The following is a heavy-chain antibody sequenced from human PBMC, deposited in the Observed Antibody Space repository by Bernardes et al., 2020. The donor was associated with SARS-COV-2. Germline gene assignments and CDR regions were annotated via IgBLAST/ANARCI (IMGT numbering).Heavy chain of an antibody. CDR2: IYTSGST. V-gene: IGHV4-61*02. CDR1: GGSISSGSYY. J-gene: IGHJ4*02. CDR3: ASRGHGEGELWSYLH. D-gene: IGHD1-26*01. Sequence: SETLSLTCTVSGGSISSGSYYWSWIRQPAGKGLEWIGRIYTSGSTNYNPSLKSRVTISVDTSKNQFSLKLSSVTAADTAVYYCASRGHGEGELWSYLHWGQGTLVTVSS.